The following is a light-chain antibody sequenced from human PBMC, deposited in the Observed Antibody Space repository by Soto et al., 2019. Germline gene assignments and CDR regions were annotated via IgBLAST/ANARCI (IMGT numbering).Light chain of an antibody. CDR1: QSVSSY. V-gene: IGKV3-11*01. CDR3: QQYGASPPYT. J-gene: IGKJ2*01. Sequence: EIVLTQSPATLSLSPGERATLSCRASQSVSSYLAWYQQKPGQAPRLLISDASNRATGIPARFSGSGSGTDFTLTISTLEPEDSAVYYCQQYGASPPYTFGQGTKLEIK. CDR2: DAS.